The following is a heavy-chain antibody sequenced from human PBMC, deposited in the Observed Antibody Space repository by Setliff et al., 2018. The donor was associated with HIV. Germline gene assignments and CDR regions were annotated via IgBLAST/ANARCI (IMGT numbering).Heavy chain of an antibody. J-gene: IGHJ4*02. D-gene: IGHD3-10*01. CDR2: IWDDGSNK. Sequence: GGSLRLSCAASGFTFSSYAMHWVRQAPGKGLEWVAVIWDDGSNKKYVDSVKGRFTISRDNSKSTLYLQMNSLRPEDTAVYYGARVRLYNNALDYWGQGTLVTVSS. CDR3: ARVRLYNNALDY. V-gene: IGHV3-30*14. CDR1: GFTFSSYA.